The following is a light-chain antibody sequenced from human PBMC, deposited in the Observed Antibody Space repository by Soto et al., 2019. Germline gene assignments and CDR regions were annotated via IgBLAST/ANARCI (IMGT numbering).Light chain of an antibody. CDR2: LNSDGSH. Sequence: QLVLTQSPSASASLGASVKLPCTLSSGHSSYAIAWHQQQPEKGPRYLMKLNSDGSHSKGDGIPDRFSGSSSGAERYLTISSLQSEDEADYYCQTWGTGLLVFGGGTKLTVL. J-gene: IGLJ3*02. V-gene: IGLV4-69*01. CDR3: QTWGTGLLV. CDR1: SGHSSYA.